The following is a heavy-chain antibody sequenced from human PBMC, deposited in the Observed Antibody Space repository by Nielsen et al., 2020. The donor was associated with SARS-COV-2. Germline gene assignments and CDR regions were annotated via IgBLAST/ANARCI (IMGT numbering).Heavy chain of an antibody. J-gene: IGHJ4*02. D-gene: IGHD3-22*01. V-gene: IGHV3-30*18. CDR3: AKGGVVVISFFDY. CDR1: GFTFSSYG. CDR2: ISYDGSNK. Sequence: GGSLRLSCAASGFTFSSYGMHWVRQAPGKGLEWVAVISYDGSNKYYADSVKGRFTISRDNSKNTLYLQMNSLRAEDTAVYYCAKGGVVVISFFDYWGQGTLVTVSS.